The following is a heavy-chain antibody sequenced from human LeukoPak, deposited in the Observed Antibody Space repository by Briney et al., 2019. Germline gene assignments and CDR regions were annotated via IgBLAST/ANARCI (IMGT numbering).Heavy chain of an antibody. D-gene: IGHD3-16*01. J-gene: IGHJ4*02. CDR1: GFTFKSYH. CDR3: ARKRIADLGDETSFGGSPFDS. V-gene: IGHV3-48*03. CDR2: ITSGASVI. Sequence: GGSLRLSCVASGFTFKSYHMNWVRQAPGKGLEWLSGITSGASVIYYADSVKGRFTISRDDAKNSLFLQMSGLTVDDTAVNYCARKRIADLGDETSFGGSPFDSWGQGTLVIVSS.